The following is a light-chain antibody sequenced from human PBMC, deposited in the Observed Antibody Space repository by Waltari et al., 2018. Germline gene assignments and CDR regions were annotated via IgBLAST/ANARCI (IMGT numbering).Light chain of an antibody. CDR1: SSNIGSDF. CDR3: AAWDDSLSGPGV. J-gene: IGLJ3*02. Sequence: QSVLTQPPSASGTPGQRVAISCSGSSSNIGSDFLYWYQQLPGTAPKLLVYRNNRRPSGVPDRFSGSKSGTSAALAISGLRSEDEADYYCAAWDDSLSGPGVFGGGTKLTVL. CDR2: RNN. V-gene: IGLV1-47*01.